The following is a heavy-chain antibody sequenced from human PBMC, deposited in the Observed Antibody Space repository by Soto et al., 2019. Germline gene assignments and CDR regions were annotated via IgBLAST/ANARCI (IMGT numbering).Heavy chain of an antibody. CDR3: ARAAKRHGDFDY. V-gene: IGHV4-31*03. D-gene: IGHD6-25*01. CDR1: GGSISSGGYY. CDR2: IYYSGST. Sequence: QVQLQESGPGLVKPSQTLSLTCTVSGGSISSGGYYWSWIRQHPGKGLEWIEYIYYSGSTYYNPSLKSRVTISVDTSKNQFSLKLSSVTAADTTVYYCARAAKRHGDFDYWGQGTLVTVSS. J-gene: IGHJ4*02.